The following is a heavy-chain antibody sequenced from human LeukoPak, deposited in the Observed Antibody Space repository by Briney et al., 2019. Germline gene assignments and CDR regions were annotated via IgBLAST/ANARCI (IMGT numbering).Heavy chain of an antibody. CDR1: GFTFSSYW. D-gene: IGHD2-15*01. CDR2: IKQDGSEK. Sequence: GGSLRLSCAASGFTFSSYWMSWVRQAPGKGLEGVANIKQDGSEKYYVDSVKGRFTISRDNAKNSLYLQMNSLRAEDTAVYYCARGLHSHYYYYYMDVWGKGTTVTVSS. V-gene: IGHV3-7*01. J-gene: IGHJ6*03. CDR3: ARGLHSHYYYYYMDV.